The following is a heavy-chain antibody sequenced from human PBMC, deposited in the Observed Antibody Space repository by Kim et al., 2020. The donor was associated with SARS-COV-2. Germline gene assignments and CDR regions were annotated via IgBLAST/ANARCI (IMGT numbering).Heavy chain of an antibody. CDR1: GGSISSYY. J-gene: IGHJ6*02. V-gene: IGHV4-59*01. CDR2: IYYSGST. D-gene: IGHD2-2*01. Sequence: SETLSLTCTVSGGSISSYYWSWIRQPPGKGLEWIGYIYYSGSTNYNPSLKSRVTISVDTSKNQFSLKLSSVTAADTAVYYCARGPYCSSTSCYAPLDSYGMDVWGQGTTVTVSS. CDR3: ARGPYCSSTSCYAPLDSYGMDV.